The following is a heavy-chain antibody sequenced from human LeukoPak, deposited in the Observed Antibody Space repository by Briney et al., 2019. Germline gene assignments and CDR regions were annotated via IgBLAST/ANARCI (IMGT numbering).Heavy chain of an antibody. D-gene: IGHD7-27*01. CDR2: IYSSGSA. Sequence: PSETLSLTCTVSGGSINSNNYYWGWIRQPPGKGLEWIGSIYSSGSAYYNPSLKSRVTISVDKSKNQFSLKLSSVTAADTAVYYCARVPTGDGYYYYYGMDVWGQGTTVTVSS. CDR3: ARVPTGDGYYYYYGMDV. J-gene: IGHJ6*02. V-gene: IGHV4-39*07. CDR1: GGSINSNNYY.